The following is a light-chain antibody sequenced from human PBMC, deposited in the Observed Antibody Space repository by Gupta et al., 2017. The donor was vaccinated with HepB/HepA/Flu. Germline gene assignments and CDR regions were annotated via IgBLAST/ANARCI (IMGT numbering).Light chain of an antibody. CDR1: QSVSRNY. J-gene: IGKJ1*01. Sequence: EMVLTQSPGTLSLSPGERATLSCRASQSVSRNYLGWYQQKPGQAPRLLIYDASTRATGIPDRFSGSGSGTDFTLTISSLEPEDFAVYYCQQYGSSAWTFGQGTKVEIK. V-gene: IGKV3-20*01. CDR2: DAS. CDR3: QQYGSSAWT.